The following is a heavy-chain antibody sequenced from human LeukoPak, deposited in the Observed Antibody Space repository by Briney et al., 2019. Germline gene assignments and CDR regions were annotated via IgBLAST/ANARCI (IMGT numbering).Heavy chain of an antibody. J-gene: IGHJ6*03. D-gene: IGHD3-16*01. CDR3: ARERGGGWSGGLGVLFASYYTYYYMDV. CDR1: GYTFTMYY. V-gene: IGHV1-46*01. CDR2: INPSDGAT. Sequence: ASVKVSCKASGYTFTMYYIHWVRQAPGQGLEWMGMINPSDGATTYAQRFQGRVTMTRDMSTTTVYMDLRSLRSEDTAVYLCARERGGGWSGGLGVLFASYYTYYYMDVWGRGTTVTVSS.